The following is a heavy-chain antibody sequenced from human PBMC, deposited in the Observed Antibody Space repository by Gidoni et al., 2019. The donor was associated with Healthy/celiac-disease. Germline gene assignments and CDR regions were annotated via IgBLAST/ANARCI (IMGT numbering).Heavy chain of an antibody. J-gene: IGHJ6*02. V-gene: IGHV4-4*02. CDR2: IYHSGRT. CDR3: ASDEVFPVVVTPDSYYFGLNV. Sequence: QVQLRQSGPGLVKPAGTLSLTCAVAGGSISRSNWWRWVRQPPGKGLEWIGEIYHSGRTNDNPSLKSRVPISVDKSKNQFSLKLSSVTAAATAVYYCASDEVFPVVVTPDSYYFGLNVWGQGTTVTVSS. CDR1: GGSISRSNW. D-gene: IGHD2-21*02.